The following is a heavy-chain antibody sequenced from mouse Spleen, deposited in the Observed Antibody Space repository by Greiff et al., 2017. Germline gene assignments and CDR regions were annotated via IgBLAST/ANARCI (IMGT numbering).Heavy chain of an antibody. V-gene: IGHV5-16*01. CDR1: GFTFSDYY. D-gene: IGHD1-1*01. J-gene: IGHJ1*03. Sequence: EVKVVESEGGLVQPGSSMKLSCTASGFTFSDYYMAWVRQVPEKGLEWVANINYDGSSTYYLDSLKSRFIISRDNAKNILYLQMSSLKSEDTATYYCAREDSYYYGSSYLYFDVWGTGTTVTVSS. CDR2: INYDGSST. CDR3: AREDSYYYGSSYLYFDV.